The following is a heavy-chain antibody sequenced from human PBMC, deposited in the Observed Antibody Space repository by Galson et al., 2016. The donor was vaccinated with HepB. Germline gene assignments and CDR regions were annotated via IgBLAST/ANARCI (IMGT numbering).Heavy chain of an antibody. D-gene: IGHD6-19*01. J-gene: IGHJ6*04. V-gene: IGHV3-13*01. CDR1: GFTFSTYD. Sequence: SLRLSCAASGFTFSTYDMHWVRPTPGKGLEWVSTIYTARDTYYQDYVEGRFTVSRENGKASLYLHMKGLRAGDTAVYFCARGSYSSDWYRSSAYDFGMDVWGKGTPVTVSS. CDR3: ARGSYSSDWYRSSAYDFGMDV. CDR2: IYTARDT.